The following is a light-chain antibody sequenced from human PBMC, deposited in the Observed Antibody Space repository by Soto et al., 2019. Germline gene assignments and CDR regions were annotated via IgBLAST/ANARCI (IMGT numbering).Light chain of an antibody. CDR3: QQRSRWPALT. J-gene: IGKJ4*01. CDR1: QSVSYH. CDR2: DAS. Sequence: EVILTQFPANLSLSPGESATLSCRASQSVSYHLAWYQQKPGQAPRLLIYDASNRAPGIPPRFSGSGSGTDFTLTFRSFAPEESEVYDCQQRSRWPALTFGGGTKVYI. V-gene: IGKV3-11*01.